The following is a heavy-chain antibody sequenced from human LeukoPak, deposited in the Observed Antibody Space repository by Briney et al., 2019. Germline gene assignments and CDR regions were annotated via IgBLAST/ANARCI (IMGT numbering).Heavy chain of an antibody. D-gene: IGHD3-10*01. CDR3: ARDRRALSGSDYNVNWYFDL. CDR1: GDSISSCY. CDR2: IFTSGST. J-gene: IGHJ2*01. Sequence: SETLSLTCTVSGDSISSCYWTWIRQPAGKGLEWIGRIFTSGSTTYNPSLNSRVTMSVDVSKNQFSLSLHSVTAADTAVYYCARDRRALSGSDYNVNWYFDLWGRGTLVPVSS. V-gene: IGHV4-4*07.